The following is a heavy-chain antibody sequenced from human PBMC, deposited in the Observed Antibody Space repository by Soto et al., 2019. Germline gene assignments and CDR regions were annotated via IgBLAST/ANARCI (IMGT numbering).Heavy chain of an antibody. CDR3: ARASGIAAAGTIDY. D-gene: IGHD6-13*01. Sequence: QVQLQESGPGLVKPSQTLSLTCTVSGGSISSGEYRWSWIRQPPGKGLEWIGYIHFSGSTYYTPSLKRRLTMSVDTSRNQFSLRLTSVTAPDTAVYFCARASGIAAAGTIDYWGQGTLVTVSS. V-gene: IGHV4-30-4*01. CDR1: GGSISSGEYR. J-gene: IGHJ4*02. CDR2: IHFSGST.